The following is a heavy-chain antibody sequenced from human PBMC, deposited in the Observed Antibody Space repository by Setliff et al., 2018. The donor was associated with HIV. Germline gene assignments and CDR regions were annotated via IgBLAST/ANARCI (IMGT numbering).Heavy chain of an antibody. D-gene: IGHD3-3*01. CDR2: LNQSGST. CDR1: GRSLSGYY. Sequence: SETLSLTCAVYGRSLSGYYWSWIRQPPGKGLEWIGELNQSGSTNYNPSLKSRVTISVDTSKNQFSLKLSSVTAADTAVYYCARGVNPTYYDFWSGNYMRKYYYYYMDVWGKGTTVTVSS. CDR3: ARGVNPTYYDFWSGNYMRKYYYYYMDV. V-gene: IGHV4-34*01. J-gene: IGHJ6*03.